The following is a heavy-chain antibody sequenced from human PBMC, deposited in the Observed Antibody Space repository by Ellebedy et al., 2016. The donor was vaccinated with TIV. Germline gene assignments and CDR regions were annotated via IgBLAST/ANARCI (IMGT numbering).Heavy chain of an antibody. Sequence: MPSETLSLTYTVSGGSTSSYYWSWIRPPPGKGLEWIGYIYYSGSTNYNPSLKSRVTISVDTSKNQFSLKLSSVTAADTAVYYCARGQDYGDFDFDYWGQGTLVTVSS. D-gene: IGHD4-17*01. CDR3: ARGQDYGDFDFDY. CDR2: IYYSGST. J-gene: IGHJ4*02. CDR1: GGSTSSYY. V-gene: IGHV4-59*12.